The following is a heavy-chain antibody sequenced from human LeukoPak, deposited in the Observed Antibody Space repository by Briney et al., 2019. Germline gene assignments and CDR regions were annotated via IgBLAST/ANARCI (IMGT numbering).Heavy chain of an antibody. CDR1: GFTFSSNG. D-gene: IGHD3-22*01. CDR2: IQNDGNNK. Sequence: PGGSLRLSCAASGFTFSSNGMHWVRQAPGKGVECVAFIQNDGNNKKYADSVKGRFTISRDNSKNTLYLQMNSLRAEDTAVYYCARDLYYYDSSGYSYWGQGTLVTVSS. CDR3: ARDLYYYDSSGYSY. V-gene: IGHV3-30*02. J-gene: IGHJ4*02.